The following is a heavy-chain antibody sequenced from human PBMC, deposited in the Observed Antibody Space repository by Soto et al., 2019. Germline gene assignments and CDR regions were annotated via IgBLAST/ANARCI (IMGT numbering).Heavy chain of an antibody. D-gene: IGHD6-19*01. J-gene: IGHJ4*02. V-gene: IGHV3-23*01. CDR1: GFTFSSYA. CDR3: AKRTSGWYFDY. CDR2: ISGRGDST. Sequence: EVQLLESGGGLVQPGGSLRLSCAASGFTFSSYAMSWVRQAPGKGLEWVSVISGRGDSTYYADSVKGRFTISRDNSKNTLYLQMSSLRAEDTAVYYCAKRTSGWYFDYWGQGTLVTVSS.